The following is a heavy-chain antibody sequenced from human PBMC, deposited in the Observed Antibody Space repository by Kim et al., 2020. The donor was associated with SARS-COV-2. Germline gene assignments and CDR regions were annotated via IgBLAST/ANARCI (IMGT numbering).Heavy chain of an antibody. CDR1: GFTFSNYW. CDR2: IKQGGSEK. J-gene: IGHJ4*02. CDR3: AKLGVTSSGFDY. Sequence: GGSLRLSCATSGFTFSNYWMSWVRQAPGKGLEWVANIKQGGSEKSYVDSVKGRFTISRDNAKNSLYLQMNSLRAEDTAVYYCAKLGVTSSGFDYWGQGT. V-gene: IGHV3-7*05. D-gene: IGHD2-21*02.